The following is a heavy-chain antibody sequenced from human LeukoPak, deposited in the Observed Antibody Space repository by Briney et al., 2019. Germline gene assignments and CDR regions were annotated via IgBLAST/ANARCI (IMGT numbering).Heavy chain of an antibody. J-gene: IGHJ6*03. CDR1: GFTFSNFY. V-gene: IGHV3-7*03. CDR3: AREVSSGTVAEATLYYYYYYMDV. Sequence: GGSLRLSCVASGFTFSNFYMGWVRQAPGKGLEWVANIKEDGSETHYVDSVKGRFTISRDNAKNSLDLQMNSLRAEDTAVYYCAREVSSGTVAEATLYYYYYYMDVWGKGTTVTVSS. CDR2: IKEDGSET. D-gene: IGHD1-26*01.